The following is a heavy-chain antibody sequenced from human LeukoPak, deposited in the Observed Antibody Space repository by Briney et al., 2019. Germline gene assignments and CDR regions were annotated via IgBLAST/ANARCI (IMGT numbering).Heavy chain of an antibody. CDR2: ISSSSSTI. D-gene: IGHD6-13*01. V-gene: IGHV3-48*01. J-gene: IGHJ5*02. CDR3: ARGGSSWPHAFDP. CDR1: GFTFSSYS. Sequence: GGSLRLSCAASGFTFSSYSMTWVRQAPGKGLEWVSYISSSSSTIYYADSVKGRFTISRDNAKNSLYLQMNSLRAEDTAVYYCARGGSSWPHAFDPWGQGTLVAVSS.